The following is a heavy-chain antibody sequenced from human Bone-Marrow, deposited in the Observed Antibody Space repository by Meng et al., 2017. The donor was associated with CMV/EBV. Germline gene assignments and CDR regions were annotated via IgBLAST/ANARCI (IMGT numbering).Heavy chain of an antibody. CDR3: AREEVVVVVAATRYYYYYGMDV. CDR2: IKQDGSER. V-gene: IGHV3-7*01. J-gene: IGHJ6*01. Sequence: GGSLRLSCAASGFTFSSYWMSWVRQAPGKGLEWVANIKQDGSERYYVDSVKGRFTISRDNAKKSLYLQMNSLRAEDTAVYYCAREEVVVVVAATRYYYYYGMDVWGQGTTVTVSS. D-gene: IGHD2-15*01. CDR1: GFTFSSYW.